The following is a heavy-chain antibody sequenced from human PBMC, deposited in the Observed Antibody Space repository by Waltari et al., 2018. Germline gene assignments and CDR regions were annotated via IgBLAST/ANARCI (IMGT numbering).Heavy chain of an antibody. Sequence: QVQLVQSGAEVKEPGASVTVSCKTSGYTFTSYFMHWVRQAPGQGLEWMGIINPTSGTASYAPTLQGILTMTTDASTSTVYMGLSGLRSDDTAMYYCARTRSVYSSGCHDYWGQGTLVSVSS. J-gene: IGHJ4*02. D-gene: IGHD6-19*01. CDR1: GYTFTSYF. V-gene: IGHV1-46*04. CDR3: ARTRSVYSSGCHDY. CDR2: INPTSGTA.